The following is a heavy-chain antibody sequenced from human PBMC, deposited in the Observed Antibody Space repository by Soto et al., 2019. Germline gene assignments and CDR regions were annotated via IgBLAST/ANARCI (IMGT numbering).Heavy chain of an antibody. CDR2: IYPGDSDT. Sequence: GESLKISSKGSGYSFTSYWIGWVRQMPGKGLEWMGIIYPGDSDTRYSPSFQGQVTISADKSISTAYLQWSSLKASDTAMYYYARQTLQPYHYYVMAVWRQGTTVTVSS. V-gene: IGHV5-51*01. CDR1: GYSFTSYW. J-gene: IGHJ6*01. D-gene: IGHD4-4*01. CDR3: ARQTLQPYHYYVMAV.